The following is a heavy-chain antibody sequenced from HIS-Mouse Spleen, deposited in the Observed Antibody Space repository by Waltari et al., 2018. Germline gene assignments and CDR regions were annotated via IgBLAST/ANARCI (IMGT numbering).Heavy chain of an antibody. V-gene: IGHV3-66*01. Sequence: EVQLVESGGGLVQPGGSLRLSCAASGFTVSSNYMIWVRQAPGKGLEWVSVIYSGGSTYYADSVKGRFTISRDNSKNTLYLQMNSLRAEDTAVYYCARVDRSHDAFDIWGQGTMVTVSS. D-gene: IGHD3-22*01. J-gene: IGHJ3*02. CDR3: ARVDRSHDAFDI. CDR1: GFTVSSNY. CDR2: IYSGGST.